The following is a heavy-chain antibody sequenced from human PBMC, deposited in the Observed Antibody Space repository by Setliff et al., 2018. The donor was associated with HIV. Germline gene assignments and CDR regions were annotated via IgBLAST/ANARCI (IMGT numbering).Heavy chain of an antibody. CDR2: IYYSGST. CDR1: GGSISSSSYY. CDR3: ARRAVAGTSFDY. D-gene: IGHD6-19*01. J-gene: IGHJ4*02. Sequence: SETLSLTCTVSGGSISSSSYYWGWIRQPPGKGLEWIGSIYYSGSTYYNPSLESRVTISVDTSKNHFSLRLSSVAAADTAVYYCARRAVAGTSFDYWGQGTLVTVSS. V-gene: IGHV4-39*02.